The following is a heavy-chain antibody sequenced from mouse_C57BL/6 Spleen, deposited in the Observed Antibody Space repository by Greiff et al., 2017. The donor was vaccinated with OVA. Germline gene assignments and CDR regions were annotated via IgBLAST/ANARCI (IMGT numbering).Heavy chain of an antibody. Sequence: VQLQQPGAELVKPGASVKMSCKASGYTFTSYWITWVKQRPGQGLEWIGDIYPGSGSTNYNEKFKSKATLTVDTSSSTAYMQLSSLTSEDSAVYYCARDDYDVLYYFDYWGQGTTLTVSS. CDR3: ARDDYDVLYYFDY. D-gene: IGHD2-4*01. CDR1: GYTFTSYW. CDR2: IYPGSGST. V-gene: IGHV1-55*01. J-gene: IGHJ2*01.